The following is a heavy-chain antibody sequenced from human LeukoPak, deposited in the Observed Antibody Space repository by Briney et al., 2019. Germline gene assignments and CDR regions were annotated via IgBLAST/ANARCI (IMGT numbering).Heavy chain of an antibody. D-gene: IGHD6-13*01. J-gene: IGHJ4*02. V-gene: IGHV3-7*01. CDR3: ARVGTAEGTLEDY. CDR1: GFTFSTYW. Sequence: PGGSLRLSCAASGFTFSTYWMSWVRQPPGKGLEWVANIKHDGSEKYYVDSVKGRFTTSRDNAKNSLYLQMNSLRAEDTAVYYCARVGTAEGTLEDYWGQGTLVTVSS. CDR2: IKHDGSEK.